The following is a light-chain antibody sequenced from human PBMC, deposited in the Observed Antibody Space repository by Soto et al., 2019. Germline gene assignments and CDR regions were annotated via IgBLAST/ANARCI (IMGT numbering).Light chain of an antibody. J-gene: IGLJ1*01. CDR2: DVS. CDR1: SSDVGGYYL. CDR3: DSYAGSYTFYV. Sequence: SVLTQPRSVSGPPGQSVTISCTGTSSDVGGYYLVSWYQQHPGKAPKLMIYDVSKRPSGVPDRFSGSKSGNTASLTISGLQAEDEADYYCDSYAGSYTFYVFGTGTKVTVL. V-gene: IGLV2-11*01.